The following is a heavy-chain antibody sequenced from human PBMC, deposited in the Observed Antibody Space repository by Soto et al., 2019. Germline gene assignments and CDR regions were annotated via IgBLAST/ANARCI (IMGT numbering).Heavy chain of an antibody. V-gene: IGHV4-31*03. CDR1: GGSISGAGYF. CDR2: MSYSGGP. J-gene: IGHJ4*02. D-gene: IGHD3-22*01. Sequence: TLSLTFTFSGGSISGAGYFWSCIRQRPGRGLEWIGYMSYSGGPNYNPALRSRLLISIDTPNNQFFLRLSSVTAADTAVYYCARGTDYYDISGYFATWGQGTLVTVPS. CDR3: ARGTDYYDISGYFAT.